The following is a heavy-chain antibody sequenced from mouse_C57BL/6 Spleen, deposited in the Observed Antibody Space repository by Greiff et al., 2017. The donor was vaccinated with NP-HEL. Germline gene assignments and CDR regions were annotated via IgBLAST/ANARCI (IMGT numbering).Heavy chain of an antibody. J-gene: IGHJ3*01. D-gene: IGHD1-1*01. CDR2: INPNNGGT. CDR1: GYTFTDYN. Sequence: VQLQQSGPELVKPGASVKMSCKASGYTFTDYNMHWVKQSHGKSLEWIGYINPNNGGTSYNQKFKGKATLTVNKSSSTAYMELRSLTSEDSAVYYCSRSAYYGSSDGAYWGQGTLVTVSA. CDR3: SRSAYYGSSDGAY. V-gene: IGHV1-22*01.